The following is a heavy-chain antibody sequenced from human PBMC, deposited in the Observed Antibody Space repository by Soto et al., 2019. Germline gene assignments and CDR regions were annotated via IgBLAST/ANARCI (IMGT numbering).Heavy chain of an antibody. V-gene: IGHV1-18*01. D-gene: IGHD1-26*01. CDR3: ARDVWEQPRAYVYYSMDV. CDR1: GYTFTSYG. CDR2: ISVYNGNT. Sequence: QVQLVQSGAEVKKPGASVKVSCKASGYTFTSYGISWVRQAPGQGLEWMGWISVYNGNTNYAQKVQGRVTMTTDTYTYTAYMELRSLRSDDPAVYYWARDVWEQPRAYVYYSMDVWGQGTTGT. J-gene: IGHJ6*02.